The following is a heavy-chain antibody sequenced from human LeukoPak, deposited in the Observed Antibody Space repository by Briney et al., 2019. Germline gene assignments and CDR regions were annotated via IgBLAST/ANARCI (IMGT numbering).Heavy chain of an antibody. CDR1: GFTVSSYW. D-gene: IGHD5-24*01. V-gene: IGHV3-7*04. CDR2: IKQDGSKK. CDR3: TRVGYIDEGIDY. Sequence: SGGSLRLSCAASGFTVSSYWMTWVRQAPGKGLEWVANIKQDGSKKSYVDSVKGRFTISRDNAKNSLYLQMNSLRAEDTAIYYCTRVGYIDEGIDYWGQGTLVTVSS. J-gene: IGHJ4*02.